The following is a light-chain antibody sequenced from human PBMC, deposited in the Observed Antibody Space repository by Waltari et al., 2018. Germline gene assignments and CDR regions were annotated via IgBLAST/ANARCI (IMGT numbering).Light chain of an antibody. CDR2: MAS. Sequence: DIQMTQSPSTLSASVGDRVTISCRASQSVGTWLAWYQQQPGKAPKLLIYMASRLESGVPSRCSGSGSATEFTLTISRQQPDDFATYSCQQYSSFSTFGQGTKVDI. J-gene: IGKJ2*01. CDR3: QQYSSFST. CDR1: QSVGTW. V-gene: IGKV1-5*03.